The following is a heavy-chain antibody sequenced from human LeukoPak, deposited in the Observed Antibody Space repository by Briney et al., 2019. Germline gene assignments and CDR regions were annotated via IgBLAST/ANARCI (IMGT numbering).Heavy chain of an antibody. J-gene: IGHJ4*02. Sequence: PGGSLRLPCAASGFTFSSYSMNWVRQAPGKGLEWVSSISSSSYIYYADSVKGRFTISRDNAKNSLYLQMNSLRAEDTAVYYCARDGHGDYDFDYWGQGTLVTVSS. CDR2: ISSSSYI. CDR1: GFTFSSYS. CDR3: ARDGHGDYDFDY. V-gene: IGHV3-21*01. D-gene: IGHD4-17*01.